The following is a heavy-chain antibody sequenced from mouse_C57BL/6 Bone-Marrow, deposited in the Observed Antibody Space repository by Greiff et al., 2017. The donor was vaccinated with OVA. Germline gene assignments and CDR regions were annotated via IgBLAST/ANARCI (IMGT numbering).Heavy chain of an antibody. CDR3: ARIYYSNYGYFDY. V-gene: IGHV1-66*01. CDR2: FYPGSGNT. CDR1: GYSFTSYY. J-gene: IGHJ2*01. Sequence: VQLQQSGPELVKPGASVKISCKASGYSFTSYYIHWVKQRHGQGLEWIGWFYPGSGNTKYNEKFKGKATLTADTSSSTAYMQLSSLTSEDSAVYYCARIYYSNYGYFDYWGQGTTLTVSS. D-gene: IGHD2-5*01.